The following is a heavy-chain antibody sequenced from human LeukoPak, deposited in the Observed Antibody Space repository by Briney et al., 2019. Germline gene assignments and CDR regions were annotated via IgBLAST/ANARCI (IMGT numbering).Heavy chain of an antibody. V-gene: IGHV1-3*03. Sequence: ASVKVSCKASGYTFTSYAMNWVRQAPGQRLEWIGWIYGDNGDTKYSQEFQGRVTITRDTSASTAYMELSSLRSEDMAVYYCVRGVPGVYFYYYMDVWGKGTTVTVSS. CDR3: VRGVPGVYFYYYMDV. CDR1: GYTFTSYA. J-gene: IGHJ6*03. D-gene: IGHD2-8*01. CDR2: IYGDNGDT.